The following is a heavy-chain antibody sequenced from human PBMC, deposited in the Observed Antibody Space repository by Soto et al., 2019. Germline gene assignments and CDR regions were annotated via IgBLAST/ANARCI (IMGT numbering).Heavy chain of an antibody. D-gene: IGHD4-4*01. V-gene: IGHV3-30*03. Sequence: QVQLVESGGGVVQPGTSLRLSCAASGFIFTSFGMHWVRQAPGKGLEWVAVITYDGTDEAYADSVKGRFAIFRDNSRKMLYLQMNSLRAEDTAVYYCARDQVDMATVSLGHWGQGTLVTVSS. CDR1: GFIFTSFG. CDR3: ARDQVDMATVSLGH. J-gene: IGHJ4*02. CDR2: ITYDGTDE.